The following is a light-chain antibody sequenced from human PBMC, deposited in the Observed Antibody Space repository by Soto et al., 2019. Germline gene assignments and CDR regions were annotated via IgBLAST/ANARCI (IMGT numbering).Light chain of an antibody. V-gene: IGLV2-14*01. Sequence: QSVLSQPASVSGAPGQSITISCTGTSSDVDGYNYVSWYQYHPGKSAKLMIYDVSNRPSGISNHFSVSKSGNTASLIISGLQAEDEADYYCSSFTISRNPVIFGGGTELTVL. J-gene: IGLJ2*01. CDR1: SSDVDGYNY. CDR2: DVS. CDR3: SSFTISRNPVI.